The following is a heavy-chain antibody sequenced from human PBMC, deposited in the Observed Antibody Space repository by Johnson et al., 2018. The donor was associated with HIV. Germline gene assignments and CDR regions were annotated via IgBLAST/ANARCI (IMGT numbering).Heavy chain of an antibody. CDR2: ISYDGSNK. CDR3: ARVTMIVVVMQAFDI. D-gene: IGHD3-22*01. Sequence: QVLLVDSGGGVVQPGRSLRLSCAASGFTFSSYAMHWVRQAPGKGLEWVAVISYDGSNKYYADSVKGRFTISRDNSKNTLYLQMNSLRAEDTAVYYCARVTMIVVVMQAFDIWGQGTMVTVSS. J-gene: IGHJ3*02. V-gene: IGHV3-30-3*01. CDR1: GFTFSSYA.